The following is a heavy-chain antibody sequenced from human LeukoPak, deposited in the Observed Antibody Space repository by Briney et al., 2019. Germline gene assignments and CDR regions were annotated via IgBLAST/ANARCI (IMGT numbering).Heavy chain of an antibody. CDR3: AKDPSLYSSGWNT. Sequence: GRSLRLSCAASGFTFSSYAMSWVRQAPGKGLEWVSAISGSGGSTYYADSVKGRFTISRDNSKNTLYLQMNSLRAEDTAVYYCAKDPSLYSSGWNTWGQGTLVTVSS. D-gene: IGHD6-19*01. CDR2: ISGSGGST. V-gene: IGHV3-23*01. CDR1: GFTFSSYA. J-gene: IGHJ5*02.